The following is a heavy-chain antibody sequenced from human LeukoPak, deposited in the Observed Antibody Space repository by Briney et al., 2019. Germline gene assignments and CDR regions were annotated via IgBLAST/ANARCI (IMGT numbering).Heavy chain of an antibody. Sequence: PGGSLRLSCAASGFTFSTHTMNWVRQAPGKGLEWVSGISWNSGSIVYVDSVKGRFTISRDNAKNSLYLQMDSLRPEDMAFYYCAKDVSLGFCSGGSCSAHFDYWGQGALVTVSS. CDR1: GFTFSTHT. V-gene: IGHV3-9*03. CDR2: ISWNSGSI. CDR3: AKDVSLGFCSGGSCSAHFDY. D-gene: IGHD2-15*01. J-gene: IGHJ4*02.